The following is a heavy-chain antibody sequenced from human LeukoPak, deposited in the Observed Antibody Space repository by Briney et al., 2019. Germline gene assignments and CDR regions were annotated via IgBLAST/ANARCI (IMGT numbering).Heavy chain of an antibody. CDR2: ISSSSSYI. D-gene: IGHD6-19*01. CDR3: AKEVGKSGVIAVAGTNRGPSWYYFDY. V-gene: IGHV3-21*04. J-gene: IGHJ4*02. CDR1: GFTLSSYS. Sequence: PGGSLRLSCAASGFTLSSYSMNWVRQAPGKGLEWVSSISSSSSYIYYADSVKGRFTISRDNAKNSLYLQMNSLRAEDTAVYYCAKEVGKSGVIAVAGTNRGPSWYYFDYWGQGTLVTVSS.